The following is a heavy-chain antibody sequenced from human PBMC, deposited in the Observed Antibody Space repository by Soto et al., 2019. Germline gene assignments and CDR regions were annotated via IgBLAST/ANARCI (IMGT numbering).Heavy chain of an antibody. CDR2: INPNSGGT. D-gene: IGHD4-4*01. CDR1: GYTFTGYY. J-gene: IGHJ6*03. V-gene: IGHV1-2*04. Sequence: GASVKVSCKAPGYTFTGYYMHWVRQAPGQGLEWMGWINPNSGGTNYAQKFQGWVTMTRDTSISTAYMELSRLRSDDTAVYYCARGTVTGYYYYYYMDVWGKGTTVTVSS. CDR3: ARGTVTGYYYYYYMDV.